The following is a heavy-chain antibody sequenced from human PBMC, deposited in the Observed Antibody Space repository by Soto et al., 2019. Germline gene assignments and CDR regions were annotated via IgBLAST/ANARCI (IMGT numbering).Heavy chain of an antibody. CDR2: IKSKTDGGTT. V-gene: IGHV3-15*01. CDR1: GFTFSNAW. J-gene: IGHJ3*02. CDR3: TTDPVVVIAILAFDI. Sequence: LSLTCAASGFTFSNAWMSWVRQAPGKGLEWVGRIKSKTDGGTTDYAAPVKGRFTISRDDSKNTLYLQMNSLKTEDTAVYYCTTDPVVVIAILAFDIWGQGTMVTVSS. D-gene: IGHD2-21*01.